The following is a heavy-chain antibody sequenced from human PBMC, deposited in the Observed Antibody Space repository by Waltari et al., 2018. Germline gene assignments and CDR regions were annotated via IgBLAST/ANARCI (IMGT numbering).Heavy chain of an antibody. CDR1: GFTFSSYG. V-gene: IGHV3-30*02. CDR2: IRYDGSNK. Sequence: QVQLVESGGGVVQPGGSLRLSCAASGFTFSSYGMHWVRQAPGKGLEWVAFIRYDGSNKYYADSVKGRFTISRDKSKNTLYLQMNSLRAEDTAVYYCAKGTSIAARYDYYYYMDVWGKGTTVTVSS. CDR3: AKGTSIAARYDYYYYMDV. J-gene: IGHJ6*03. D-gene: IGHD6-6*01.